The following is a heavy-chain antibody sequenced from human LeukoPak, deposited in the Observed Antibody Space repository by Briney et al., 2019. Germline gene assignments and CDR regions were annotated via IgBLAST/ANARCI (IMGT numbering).Heavy chain of an antibody. V-gene: IGHV1-46*01. J-gene: IGHJ4*02. CDR3: ARDGDGYNYGVAFPDY. Sequence: GASVKASCKASGYTFTSYYMHWVRQAPGQGLEWMGIINPSGGSTSYAQKFQGRVTMTRDMSTSTVYMELSSLRSEDTAVYYCARDGDGYNYGVAFPDYWGQGTLVTVSS. CDR1: GYTFTSYY. CDR2: INPSGGST. D-gene: IGHD5-24*01.